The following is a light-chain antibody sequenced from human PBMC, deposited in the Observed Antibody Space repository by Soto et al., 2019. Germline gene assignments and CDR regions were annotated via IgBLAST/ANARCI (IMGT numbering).Light chain of an antibody. J-gene: IGLJ1*01. Sequence: QSVLTQPPSMSGAPGQRVTISCTGSSSNIGSDYDVHWYQQFPGTAPKLLIYANNNRPSGVPDRFSASKSGTSASLAITGLQAEDEADYYCQSYDLSLSGTVFGTGTKVTVL. CDR1: SSNIGSDYD. V-gene: IGLV1-40*01. CDR3: QSYDLSLSGTV. CDR2: ANN.